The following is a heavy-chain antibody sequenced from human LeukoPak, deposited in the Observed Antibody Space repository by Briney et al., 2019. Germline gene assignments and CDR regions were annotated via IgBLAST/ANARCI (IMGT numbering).Heavy chain of an antibody. D-gene: IGHD4-17*01. CDR1: GFTFRSYS. V-gene: IGHV3-48*04. CDR3: ARYYGDYDVSFDY. Sequence: GGSLRLSCAASGFTFRSYSMSWVRQAPGKGLEWISYISSISSTIYYADSVKGRFTISRDNAKNSLYLQMNSLRAEDTAVYYCARYYGDYDVSFDYWGQGTLVTVSS. CDR2: ISSISSTI. J-gene: IGHJ4*02.